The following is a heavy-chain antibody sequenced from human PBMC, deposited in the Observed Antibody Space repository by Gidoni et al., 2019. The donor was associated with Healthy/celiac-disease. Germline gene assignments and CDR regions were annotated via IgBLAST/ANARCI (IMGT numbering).Heavy chain of an antibody. CDR1: GGSFSGYY. J-gene: IGHJ2*01. D-gene: IGHD5-18*01. CDR2: INHSGST. Sequence: QVQLQQWGAGLLKPSETLSLTCAVYGGSFSGYYWSWIRQPPGKGLEWIGEINHSGSTNYNPSLKSRVTISVDTSKNQFSLKLSSVTAADTAVYYCARVCCRGYSYGPVGWYFDLWGRGTLVTVSS. CDR3: ARVCCRGYSYGPVGWYFDL. V-gene: IGHV4-34*01.